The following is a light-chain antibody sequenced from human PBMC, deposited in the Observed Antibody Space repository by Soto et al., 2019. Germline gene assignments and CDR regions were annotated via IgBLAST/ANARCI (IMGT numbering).Light chain of an antibody. Sequence: EIVKTQSPATLSGSPGERATLSCRASQSVSSNLAWYQQKPGQAPRLLIYGASTRATGIPARFSGSGSGTEFTLTISSLQPEDFATYYCQQSYSTPRTFGQGTKVDIK. CDR3: QQSYSTPRT. CDR1: QSVSSN. V-gene: IGKV3-15*01. CDR2: GAS. J-gene: IGKJ1*01.